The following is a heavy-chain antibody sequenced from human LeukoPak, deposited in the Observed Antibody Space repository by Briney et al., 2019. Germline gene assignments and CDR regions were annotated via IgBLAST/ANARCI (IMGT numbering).Heavy chain of an antibody. Sequence: GGSLRLSCAASGFTFSSYDMSWVRQAPGKGLEWVSAISGSGDSTYYADSVKGRFTISRANSKNTLYLQMNSLRAEDTAMYYCAKQKTVLWECDTFDIWGQGTMVTVSS. CDR1: GFTFSSYD. D-gene: IGHD1-26*01. J-gene: IGHJ3*02. CDR3: AKQKTVLWECDTFDI. V-gene: IGHV3-23*01. CDR2: ISGSGDST.